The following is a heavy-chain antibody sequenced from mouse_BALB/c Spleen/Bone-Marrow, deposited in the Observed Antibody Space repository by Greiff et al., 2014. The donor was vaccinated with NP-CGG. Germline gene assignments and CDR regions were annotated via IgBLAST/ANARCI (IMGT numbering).Heavy chain of an antibody. D-gene: IGHD2-10*01. J-gene: IGHJ1*01. V-gene: IGHV1-5*01. CDR1: DYTFTSYR. Sequence: VQLQQSGTVLARPGASVKMSCKASDYTFTSYRMHWLKQRPGQGLEWIGAIYPGNSDTSYNQKFKGKAELTAVTSTSTAYTDLSSLTNEDSAVYYCTLAYFGQGDWFFDVWGAGTTVTVSS. CDR3: TLAYFGQGDWFFDV. CDR2: IYPGNSDT.